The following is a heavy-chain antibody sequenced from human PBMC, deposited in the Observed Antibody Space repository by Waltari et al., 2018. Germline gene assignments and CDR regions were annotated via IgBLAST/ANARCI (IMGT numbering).Heavy chain of an antibody. D-gene: IGHD3-10*01. V-gene: IGHV3-7*01. CDR2: IKEEGREK. J-gene: IGHJ5*02. Sequence: EVQLVESGGGLVQPGGSLRLSCAASGFTFSSYWMSWVRQAPGKGRGWVANIKEEGREKYYVTSLKGRVTISRDNAKNSLYLQMNSLGAEDTAVYYCARGLRGPVDPWGQGTLVTVSS. CDR1: GFTFSSYW. CDR3: ARGLRGPVDP.